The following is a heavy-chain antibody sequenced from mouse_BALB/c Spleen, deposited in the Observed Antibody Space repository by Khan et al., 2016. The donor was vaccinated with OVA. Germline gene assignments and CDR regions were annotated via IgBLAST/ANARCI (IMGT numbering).Heavy chain of an antibody. Sequence: EVHLQVSGPGLVKPSQSLSLTCTVTGYSITSDYAWNWIRQFPGNKLEWMGFISYSGSTSSNPSLKSRISISRDTSKNQLFLPLNSVKTGDTTTYYCARWDYDATNAWGQGTTLTVSS. CDR2: ISYSGST. CDR1: GYSITSDYA. D-gene: IGHD1-1*01. V-gene: IGHV3-2*02. CDR3: ARWDYDATNA. J-gene: IGHJ2*01.